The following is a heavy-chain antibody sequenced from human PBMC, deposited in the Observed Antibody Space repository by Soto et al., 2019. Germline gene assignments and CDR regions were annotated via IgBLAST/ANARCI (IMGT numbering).Heavy chain of an antibody. Sequence: ESGGGVVQPGRSLRLSCAASGFTFSSYAMHWVRQAPGKGLEWVAVISYDGSNKYYADSVKGRFTISRDNSKNTLYLQMNSLRAEDTAVYYCARDYEVPASYYYYYGMDVWGQGTTVTVSS. CDR1: GFTFSSYA. CDR2: ISYDGSNK. CDR3: ARDYEVPASYYYYYGMDV. V-gene: IGHV3-30-3*01. J-gene: IGHJ6*02. D-gene: IGHD2-2*01.